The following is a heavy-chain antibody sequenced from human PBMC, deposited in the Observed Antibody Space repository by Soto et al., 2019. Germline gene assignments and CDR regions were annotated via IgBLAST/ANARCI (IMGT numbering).Heavy chain of an antibody. D-gene: IGHD5-12*01. CDR3: ARGKRRDGYNYNYYYGMDV. V-gene: IGHV4-59*01. Sequence: SETLSLTCTVSGGSISSYYWSWIRQPPGKGLEWIGYIYYSGSTSYNPSLKSRVTISVDTSKNQFSLKLSSVTAADTAVYYCARGKRRDGYNYNYYYGMDVWGQGTTVTVSS. CDR2: IYYSGST. J-gene: IGHJ6*02. CDR1: GGSISSYY.